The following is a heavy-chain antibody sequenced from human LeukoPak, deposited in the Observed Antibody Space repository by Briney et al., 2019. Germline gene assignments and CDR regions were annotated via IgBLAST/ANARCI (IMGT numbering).Heavy chain of an antibody. CDR2: INPSGGST. D-gene: IGHD3-3*01. CDR3: ARGGTIFGVALYFDY. V-gene: IGHV1-46*01. CDR1: GYTFTSYY. J-gene: IGHJ4*02. Sequence: ASVKVSCKASGYTFTSYYMHWVRQAPGQGLEWMGIINPSGGSTSYAQKFQGRVTMTRDTSTSTVYMELSSLRSEDTAVYYCARGGTIFGVALYFDYWGQGTLVTVSS.